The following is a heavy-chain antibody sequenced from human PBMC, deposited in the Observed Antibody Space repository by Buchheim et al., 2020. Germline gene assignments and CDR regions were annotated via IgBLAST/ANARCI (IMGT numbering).Heavy chain of an antibody. CDR2: IWYDGSNK. CDR3: ARDGTTNYDFWSGYGFDY. D-gene: IGHD3-3*01. Sequence: QVQLVESGGGVVQPGRSLRLSCAASGFTFSSYGMHWVRQAPGKGLEWVAVIWYDGSNKYYADSVKGRFTISRDNSKNTLYLQMNSLRAEDTAVYYCARDGTTNYDFWSGYGFDYWGQGTL. CDR1: GFTFSSYG. J-gene: IGHJ4*02. V-gene: IGHV3-33*01.